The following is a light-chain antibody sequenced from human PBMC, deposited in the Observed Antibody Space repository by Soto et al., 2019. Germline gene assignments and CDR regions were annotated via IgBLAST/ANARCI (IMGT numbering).Light chain of an antibody. J-gene: IGKJ2*01. CDR2: GAS. CDR1: QSVSSN. V-gene: IGKV3-15*01. CDR3: QQYNNWPPPMYT. Sequence: EIVMTQSPATLSVSPWERATLSCRASQSVSSNLAWYQQKPGQAPRLLIYGASTRATGIPARFSGSGSGTEFTLTISSLQSEDFAVYYCQQYNNWPPPMYTFGQGTKVDIK.